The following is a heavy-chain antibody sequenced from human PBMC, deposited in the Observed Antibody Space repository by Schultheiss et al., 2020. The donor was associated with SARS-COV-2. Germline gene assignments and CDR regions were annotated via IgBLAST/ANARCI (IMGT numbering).Heavy chain of an antibody. J-gene: IGHJ4*02. CDR2: ISWNSGSI. CDR3: AKGGIAAAGPWGY. V-gene: IGHV3-9*01. D-gene: IGHD6-13*01. Sequence: GGSLRLSCAASGFTFSSYSMNWVRQAPGKGLEWVSGISWNSGSIGYADSVKGRFTISRDNAKNSLYLQMNSLRAEDTALYYCAKGGIAAAGPWGYWGQGTLVTVSS. CDR1: GFTFSSYS.